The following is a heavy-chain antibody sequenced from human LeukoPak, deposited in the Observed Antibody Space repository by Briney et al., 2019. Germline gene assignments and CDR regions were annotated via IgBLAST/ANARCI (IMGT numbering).Heavy chain of an antibody. CDR1: GGSFSGYY. J-gene: IGHJ4*02. D-gene: IGHD4-17*01. CDR2: INHSGST. Sequence: PSETLSLTCAVYGGSFSGYYWSWIRHPPGKGLEWIGEINHSGSTNYNPSLKSRVTISVDTYKNQFSLKLSSVTAADTAVYYCARSPRAKTTAIDYWGQGTLVTVAS. V-gene: IGHV4-34*01. CDR3: ARSPRAKTTAIDY.